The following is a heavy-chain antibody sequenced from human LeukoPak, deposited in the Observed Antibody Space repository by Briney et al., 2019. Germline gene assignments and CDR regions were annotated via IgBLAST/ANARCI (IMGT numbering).Heavy chain of an antibody. V-gene: IGHV3-30*01. CDR2: ISYDGSNK. J-gene: IGHJ4*02. D-gene: IGHD1-7*01. CDR3: ARDRRPDWNSDGSYFDY. CDR1: GFTFSSYA. Sequence: PGGSLRLSCAASGFTFSSYAMHWVRQAPGKGLEWVAVISYDGSNKYYADSVKGRFTISRDNSKNTLYLQMNSLRAEDTAVYYCARDRRPDWNSDGSYFDYWGQGTLVTVSS.